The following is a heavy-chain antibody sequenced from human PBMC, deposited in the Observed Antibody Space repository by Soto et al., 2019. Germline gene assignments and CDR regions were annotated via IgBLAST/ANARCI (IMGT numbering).Heavy chain of an antibody. J-gene: IGHJ4*02. CDR2: MSYDGRDK. Sequence: QVQLVESGGGVVQPGRSLRLSCAASGFTFISYGMHWVRQAPGKGLEWLAVMSYDGRDKYYADSVRGRFTISRDNSKNTVYMQLNILRVEDTAVYYCAKARSGSWHEGYYFDNWGQGALVTVSS. CDR3: AKARSGSWHEGYYFDN. V-gene: IGHV3-30*18. CDR1: GFTFISYG. D-gene: IGHD2-15*01.